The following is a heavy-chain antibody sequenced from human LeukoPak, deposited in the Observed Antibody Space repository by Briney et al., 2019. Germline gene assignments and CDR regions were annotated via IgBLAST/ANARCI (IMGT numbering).Heavy chain of an antibody. Sequence: PSETLSLTCTVSGGSIRGYYWSWIRQPPGRGLEWIGYIYNSGSTYYNPSLKSRVTISVDTSKNQFSLRLSSVTAADTAVYYCARWGTYASTSNWFDPWGQGTLVTVSS. CDR3: ARWGTYASTSNWFDP. J-gene: IGHJ5*02. CDR2: IYNSGST. V-gene: IGHV4-59*12. CDR1: GGSIRGYY. D-gene: IGHD2-2*01.